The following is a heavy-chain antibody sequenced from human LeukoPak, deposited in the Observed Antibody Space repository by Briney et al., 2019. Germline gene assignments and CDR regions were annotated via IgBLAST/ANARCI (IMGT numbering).Heavy chain of an antibody. CDR2: INTDGSST. V-gene: IGHV3-74*01. Sequence: GGSLRLSCAASGFTFSSYWMHWVRQVPGKGLVWVSRINTDGSSTSYADSVKGRFTISRDNAKNTLYLQMNSLRAEDTAVYYCAGDQGYYDSRDAFDIWGQGTMVTVSS. CDR1: GFTFSSYW. J-gene: IGHJ3*02. CDR3: AGDQGYYDSRDAFDI. D-gene: IGHD3-22*01.